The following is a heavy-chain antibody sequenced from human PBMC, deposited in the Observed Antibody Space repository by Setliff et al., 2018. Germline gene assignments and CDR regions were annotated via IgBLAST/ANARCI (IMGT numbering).Heavy chain of an antibody. D-gene: IGHD5-18*01. V-gene: IGHV1-46*03. CDR3: ARAPLESGYYYGQGHYFDN. CDR2: IDPSADYT. J-gene: IGHJ4*02. CDR1: GYTFTGYY. Sequence: AASVKVSCKASGYTFTGYYLHWVRQAPGQGLEWMGIIDPSADYTNYAQKFQGRVTMTKDTSTTTVYLELSSLRSEDTALYYCARAPLESGYYYGQGHYFDNWGQGTLVTVSS.